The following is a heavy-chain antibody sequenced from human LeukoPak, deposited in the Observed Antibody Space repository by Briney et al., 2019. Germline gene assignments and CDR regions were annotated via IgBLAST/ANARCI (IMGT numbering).Heavy chain of an antibody. Sequence: SETLSLTCTVSGGSVSSNSYYWSWIRQPPGKGLEWIGYICYNGRTNYNPSLKSRVTISVDTSKNQFSLKLSSVTAADTAVYYCAREDNTGWYYFDNWGQGTLVTVSS. CDR2: ICYNGRT. CDR1: GGSVSSNSYY. CDR3: AREDNTGWYYFDN. J-gene: IGHJ4*02. V-gene: IGHV4-61*01. D-gene: IGHD6-19*01.